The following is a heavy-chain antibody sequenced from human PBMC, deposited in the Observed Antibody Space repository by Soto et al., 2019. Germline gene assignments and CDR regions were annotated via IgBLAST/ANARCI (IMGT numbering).Heavy chain of an antibody. CDR3: AKDTRTDIWGSYRQDAFDI. V-gene: IGHV3-23*01. Sequence: GGSLRLSCAASGFTFSSYAMSWVRQAPGKGLEWVSAISGSGGSTYYADSVKGRFTISRDNSKNTLYLQMNSLRAEDTAVYYCAKDTRTDIWGSYRQDAFDIWGQGTMVTVSS. CDR2: ISGSGGST. J-gene: IGHJ3*02. CDR1: GFTFSSYA. D-gene: IGHD3-16*02.